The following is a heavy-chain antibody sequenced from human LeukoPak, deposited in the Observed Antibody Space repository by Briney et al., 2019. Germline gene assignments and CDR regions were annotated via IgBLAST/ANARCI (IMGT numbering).Heavy chain of an antibody. V-gene: IGHV4-4*07. Sequence: SETLSLTCTVSGGSISSYYWSWIRQPAGKGLEWLGRIYTSGSTNYNPSLKSRVTMSVDTSKNQFSLKLSSVTAADTAVYYCARAVSRLLWFGEYHDAFDIWGQGTMVTVSS. CDR1: GGSISSYY. CDR2: IYTSGST. J-gene: IGHJ3*02. D-gene: IGHD3-10*01. CDR3: ARAVSRLLWFGEYHDAFDI.